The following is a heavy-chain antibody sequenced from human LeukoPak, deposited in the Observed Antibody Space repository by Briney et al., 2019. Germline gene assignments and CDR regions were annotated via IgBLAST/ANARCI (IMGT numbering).Heavy chain of an antibody. CDR2: IFYSGTT. D-gene: IGHD1-26*01. CDR1: GGSTSIYY. Sequence: NSSETLSLTCTVSGGSTSIYYWSWIRQPPGKGLEWIGYIFYSGTTNYNPSLKSRVIISVDTSKSQFSLKLSSVTAADTAVYYCARGGSYYDSWGQGTLVTVSS. V-gene: IGHV4-59*01. J-gene: IGHJ4*02. CDR3: ARGGSYYDS.